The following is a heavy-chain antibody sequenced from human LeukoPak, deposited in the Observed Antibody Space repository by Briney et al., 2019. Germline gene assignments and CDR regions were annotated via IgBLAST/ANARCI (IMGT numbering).Heavy chain of an antibody. V-gene: IGHV4-34*01. CDR3: ARDSGSYYGSI. CDR1: GGSFSGYY. D-gene: IGHD1-26*01. Sequence: RASETLSLTCAVYGGSFSGYYWSWIRQPPGKGLEWIGSIYYSGSTYYNPSLKSRVTISVDTSKNQFSLKLSSVTAADTAVYYCARDSGSYYGSIWGQGTMVTVSS. J-gene: IGHJ3*02. CDR2: IYYSGST.